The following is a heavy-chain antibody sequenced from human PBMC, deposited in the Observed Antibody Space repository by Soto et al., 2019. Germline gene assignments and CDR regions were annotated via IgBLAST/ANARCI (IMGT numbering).Heavy chain of an antibody. CDR3: AREYLYSGSYNAFDI. J-gene: IGHJ3*02. D-gene: IGHD1-26*01. CDR1: GYTFTGYY. V-gene: IGHV1-2*04. CDR2: INPNSGGT. Sequence: ASVKVSCKASGYTFTGYYMHWVRQAPGQGLEWMGWINPNSGGTNYAQKFQGWVTMTRDTSISTAYMELSRLRSDDTAVYYCAREYLYSGSYNAFDIWGQGTMVTVSS.